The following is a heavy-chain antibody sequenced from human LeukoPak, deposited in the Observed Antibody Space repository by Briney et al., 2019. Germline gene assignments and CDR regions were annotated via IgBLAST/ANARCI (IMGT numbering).Heavy chain of an antibody. CDR3: TTSYMITFGGVIVGYY. CDR2: ISGSGGST. CDR1: GFTFSSYA. D-gene: IGHD3-16*02. J-gene: IGHJ4*02. Sequence: GGSLRLSCAASGFTFSSYAMSWVRQAPGKGLEWVSAISGSGGSTYYADSVKGRFTISRDNFKNTLYLQMNSLRAEDTAVYYCTTSYMITFGGVIVGYYWGQGTLVTVSS. V-gene: IGHV3-23*01.